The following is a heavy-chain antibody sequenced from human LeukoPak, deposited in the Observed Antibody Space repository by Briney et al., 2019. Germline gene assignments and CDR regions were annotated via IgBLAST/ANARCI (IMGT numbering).Heavy chain of an antibody. Sequence: SETLSLTCAASGGSISSTSYYWTWIRQPPGKGLEWIGSISYSGSTYYNPSLKSRVTISVDTSKNQFSLKLTSVTAADTAVYYCARSWIQLWLGDLTFDYWGQGTLVTVSS. CDR1: GGSISSTSYY. D-gene: IGHD5-18*01. J-gene: IGHJ4*02. CDR2: ISYSGST. CDR3: ARSWIQLWLGDLTFDY. V-gene: IGHV4-39*01.